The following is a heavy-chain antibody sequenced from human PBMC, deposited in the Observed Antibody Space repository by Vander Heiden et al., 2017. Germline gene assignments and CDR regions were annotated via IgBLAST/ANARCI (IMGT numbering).Heavy chain of an antibody. CDR1: GFTFSTSA. D-gene: IGHD1-26*01. CDR2: IGGSDGKP. J-gene: IGHJ4*02. V-gene: IGHV3-23*01. CDR3: ARDRGGNSIYYFDS. Sequence: EVQLLESGGGLVQPGVSLRLFCEASGFTFSTSATSWVRQAPGKGLEWVAAIGGSDGKPYYADSVRGRFTISKDSSKNTLYLQMSSLRVEDAAVYYCARDRGGNSIYYFDSWGQGILVTVSS.